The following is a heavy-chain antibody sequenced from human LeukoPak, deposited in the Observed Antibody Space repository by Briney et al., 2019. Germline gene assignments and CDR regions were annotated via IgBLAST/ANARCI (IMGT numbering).Heavy chain of an antibody. CDR3: AKVMGAVASDGYFDY. Sequence: ASVKVSCKVSGYTLTELSMHWVRQAPGKGLEWMGGFDPEDGETIYAQKFQGRVTMTEDTSTDTAYMELSSLRSEDTAVYYCAKVMGAVASDGYFDYWGQGTLVTVSS. D-gene: IGHD6-19*01. CDR2: FDPEDGET. CDR1: GYTLTELS. J-gene: IGHJ4*02. V-gene: IGHV1-24*01.